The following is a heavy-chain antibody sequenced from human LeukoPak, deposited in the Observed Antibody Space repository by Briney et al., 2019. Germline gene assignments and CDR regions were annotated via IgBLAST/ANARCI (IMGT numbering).Heavy chain of an antibody. CDR2: IYPADSDT. D-gene: IGHD3-10*01. Sequence: GESLKISCKGSGYSFTSYWIGWVRQMPGNGLESMGIIYPADSDTTYSPSFQGQVTISADKSISTVYLQWSSLKASDTAVYYCARQSRDGSKTRGYYFDYWGQGTLVTVSS. CDR1: GYSFTSYW. CDR3: ARQSRDGSKTRGYYFDY. J-gene: IGHJ4*02. V-gene: IGHV5-51*01.